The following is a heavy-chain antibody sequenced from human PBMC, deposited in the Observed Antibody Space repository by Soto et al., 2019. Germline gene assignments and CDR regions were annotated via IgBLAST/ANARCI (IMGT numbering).Heavy chain of an antibody. CDR3: AVARGRRSIAVAGTPPFDY. J-gene: IGHJ4*02. Sequence: QVQLVQSGAEVKKPGSSVKVSCKASGGTFSSYTISWVRQAPGQGLEWMGRLIPILGIANYAQKFQGRVTITADKSTSTAYMELSSLRSEYTAVYYCAVARGRRSIAVAGTPPFDYWGQGTLVTVSS. CDR1: GGTFSSYT. V-gene: IGHV1-69*02. D-gene: IGHD6-19*01. CDR2: LIPILGIA.